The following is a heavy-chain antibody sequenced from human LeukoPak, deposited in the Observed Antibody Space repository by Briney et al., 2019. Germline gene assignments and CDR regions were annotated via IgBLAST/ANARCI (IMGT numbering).Heavy chain of an antibody. CDR3: ARKPDYYSWGSDVFDI. D-gene: IGHD3-10*01. Sequence: GGTLRLSCAASGFNFNTYSMNWVRQAPGKGLEWFSSISSSTGYIYYTDSVKGRFTIYRDNAKNSLYLQMNSLRVEDTAIYYCARKPDYYSWGSDVFDIWGQGTMVTVSS. CDR2: ISSSTGYI. J-gene: IGHJ3*02. V-gene: IGHV3-21*01. CDR1: GFNFNTYS.